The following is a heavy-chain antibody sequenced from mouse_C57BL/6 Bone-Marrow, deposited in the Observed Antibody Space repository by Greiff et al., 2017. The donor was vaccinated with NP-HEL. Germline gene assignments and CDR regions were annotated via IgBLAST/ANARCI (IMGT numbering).Heavy chain of an antibody. CDR3: ASGVLCFAY. D-gene: IGHD2-14*01. CDR1: GYTFTDYN. Sequence: VQLKESGPELVKPGASVKMSFKASGYTFTDYNMHWVKQSHGKSLEWIGYINPNNGGTSYNQKFKGKATLTVNKSSSTAYMELRSLTSEDSAVYYCASGVLCFAYWGQGTLVTVSA. J-gene: IGHJ3*01. CDR2: INPNNGGT. V-gene: IGHV1-22*01.